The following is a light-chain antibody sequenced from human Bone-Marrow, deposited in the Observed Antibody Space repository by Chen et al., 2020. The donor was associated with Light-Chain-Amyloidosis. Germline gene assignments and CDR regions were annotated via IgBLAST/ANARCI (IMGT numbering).Light chain of an antibody. CDR2: WAS. CDR1: QTVLYNSNNKNF. CDR3: QQYFGTPLT. J-gene: IGKJ4*01. V-gene: IGKV4-1*01. Sequence: DIVMTQSPDSLAVSLGERATINCKSSQTVLYNSNNKNFLAWYQQKPGKSPKLLIYWASTREFGVPDRFSGSGSGTDFTLTISNLQAEDVAVYYCQQYFGTPLTFGGGTKVEIK.